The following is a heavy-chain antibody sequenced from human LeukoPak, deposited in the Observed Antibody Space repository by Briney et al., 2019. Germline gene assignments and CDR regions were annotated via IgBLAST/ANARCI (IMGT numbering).Heavy chain of an antibody. CDR1: GFRFTDYT. J-gene: IGHJ4*02. CDR3: ARQRLGYYLDS. D-gene: IGHD5-24*01. V-gene: IGHV3-21*01. Sequence: GGSLTLSCAASGFRFTDYTMNWVRQAPGKGLEWVSSVSFSSTYIYYADSVKGRFTVSRDNAKNSLYLQMNSLGDGDTGVYYCARQRLGYYLDSWGQGTLVTVSS. CDR2: VSFSSTYI.